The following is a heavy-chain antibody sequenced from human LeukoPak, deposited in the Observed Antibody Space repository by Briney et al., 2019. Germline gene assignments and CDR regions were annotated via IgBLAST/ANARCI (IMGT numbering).Heavy chain of an antibody. V-gene: IGHV4-39*01. CDR2: FYYTGST. Sequence: SETLSLTCTVSGGSISSSGYYWGWLRRPPGKGLEWIGSFYYTGSTYYSPSLKSRATISRDTSKNQFSLNLFSVTAADTAVYYCARRPRPPDAFDIWGQGTVVTVSS. J-gene: IGHJ3*02. CDR1: GGSISSSGYY. D-gene: IGHD6-6*01. CDR3: ARRPRPPDAFDI.